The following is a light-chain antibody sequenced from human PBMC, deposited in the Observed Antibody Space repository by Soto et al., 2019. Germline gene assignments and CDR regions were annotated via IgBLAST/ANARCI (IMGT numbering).Light chain of an antibody. CDR1: SSDVGGYNY. Sequence: QSVLTQPASVSGSPGQSITISCTGTSSDVGGYNYVSWYQHHPGKAPKLMIFDVSNRPSGVSNRFSGSKSGNTASLTISGXXPXDEADYYCSSYTTSNTRQIVFGTGTKVTVL. CDR2: DVS. CDR3: SSYTTSNTRQIV. J-gene: IGLJ1*01. V-gene: IGLV2-14*03.